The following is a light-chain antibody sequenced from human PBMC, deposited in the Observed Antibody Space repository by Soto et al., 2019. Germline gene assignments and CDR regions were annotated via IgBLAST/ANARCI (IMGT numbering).Light chain of an antibody. Sequence: QSVLTQPRSVSGSPGQSVTISCTGTGNDVGAYNYVSWYQQHPGRPPKLMIYDVTKWPSGVPERFSGSKSGNTASLTLSGLQAEDEADYFSCSYAGGYIDLFGTGTKVTVL. CDR3: CSYAGGYIDL. CDR1: GNDVGAYNY. V-gene: IGLV2-11*01. CDR2: DVT. J-gene: IGLJ1*01.